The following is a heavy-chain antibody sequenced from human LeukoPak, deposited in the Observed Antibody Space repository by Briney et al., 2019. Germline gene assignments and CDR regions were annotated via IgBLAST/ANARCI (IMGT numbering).Heavy chain of an antibody. Sequence: PSETLPLTCKVSADSMSDYDWSWIRQPAGKGLEWIGRISDSGSINYNPSLKSRITMSVDTSKKQFSLKLSSVTAADTAVYYCARDLMAMTDVWGKGTTVTVSS. CDR2: ISDSGSI. D-gene: IGHD5-24*01. V-gene: IGHV4-4*07. CDR3: ARDLMAMTDV. CDR1: ADSMSDYD. J-gene: IGHJ6*04.